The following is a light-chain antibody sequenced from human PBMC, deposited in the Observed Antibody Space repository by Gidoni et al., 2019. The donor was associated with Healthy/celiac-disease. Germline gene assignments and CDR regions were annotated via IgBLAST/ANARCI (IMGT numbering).Light chain of an antibody. CDR1: QSISSY. V-gene: IGKV1-39*01. J-gene: IGKJ3*01. CDR3: QQSYSTPRFT. CDR2: AAS. Sequence: DIQMTQSPSSLSASVGDRVTITCRASQSISSYLNWYQQKPGKAPKLLIYAASSLQSGVPSRFSGSGSGTDFTLTISSLQPEDFATYYCQQSYSTPRFTFXSXTKVDIK.